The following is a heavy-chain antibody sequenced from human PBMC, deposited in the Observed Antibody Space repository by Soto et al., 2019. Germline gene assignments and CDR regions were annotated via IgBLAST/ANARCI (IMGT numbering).Heavy chain of an antibody. CDR1: GYSFTSYW. CDR2: IYPGDSDT. J-gene: IGHJ6*02. Sequence: GESLKISCKGSGYSFTSYWIGWVRQMLGKGLEWMGIIYPGDSDTRYSPSFQGQVTISADKSISTAYLQWSSLKASDTAMYYCARHNDYSNYYYYGMDVWGQGTTVTVSS. V-gene: IGHV5-51*01. CDR3: ARHNDYSNYYYYGMDV. D-gene: IGHD4-4*01.